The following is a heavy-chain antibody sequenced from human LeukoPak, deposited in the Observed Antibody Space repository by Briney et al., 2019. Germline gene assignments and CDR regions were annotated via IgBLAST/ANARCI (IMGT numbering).Heavy chain of an antibody. J-gene: IGHJ3*02. CDR3: ARLYYYDSSGYLDCAFDI. Sequence: PSETLSLTCTVSGGSISSYYWSWIRQPAGKGLEWIGRIHTSGSTNYNPSLKSRVTMSVDTSKNQFSLKLSSVTAADTAVYYCARLYYYDSSGYLDCAFDIWGQGTMVTVSS. V-gene: IGHV4-4*07. CDR2: IHTSGST. CDR1: GGSISSYY. D-gene: IGHD3-22*01.